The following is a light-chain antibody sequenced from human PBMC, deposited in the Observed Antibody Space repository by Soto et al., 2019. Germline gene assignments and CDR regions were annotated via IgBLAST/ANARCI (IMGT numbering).Light chain of an antibody. J-gene: IGKJ2*02. CDR2: KAS. CDR1: QSIGSW. Sequence: DIQMTQSPFTLSASVGDRIIITCRASQSIGSWLAWYQQKPGKAPKLLIDKASSLESGVPSRFSGSGSGTEFTLTISSLQPYDFATYYCQQYNSYCTFGQGTKLEIK. CDR3: QQYNSYCT. V-gene: IGKV1-5*03.